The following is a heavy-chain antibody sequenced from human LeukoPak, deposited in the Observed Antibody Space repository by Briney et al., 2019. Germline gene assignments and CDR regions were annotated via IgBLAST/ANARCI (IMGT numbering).Heavy chain of an antibody. CDR1: GFTVSSNY. CDR2: INSGGST. CDR3: ARDRHCGGSSCHYNFDY. J-gene: IGHJ4*02. Sequence: VGSLRLSCVVSGFTVSSNYMSWVRQAPGKGLEWVSVINSGGSTYYADSVKGRFTISRDNSENTLYLQMNSLRAEDTAVYYCARDRHCGGSSCHYNFDYWGQGTLVTVSS. V-gene: IGHV3-53*01. D-gene: IGHD2-15*01.